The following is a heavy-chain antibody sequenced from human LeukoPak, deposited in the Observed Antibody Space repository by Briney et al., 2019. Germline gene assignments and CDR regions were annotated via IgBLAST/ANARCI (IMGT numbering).Heavy chain of an antibody. V-gene: IGHV3-53*01. CDR1: GFTVSSNY. J-gene: IGHJ6*03. CDR3: ARDFPPWIAARPDYYYMDV. D-gene: IGHD6-6*01. Sequence: PGWSLRLSCAASGFTVSSNYMSWVRQAPGKGLEWVSVIYSGGSTYYADSVKGRFTISRDNSKNTLYLQMNSLRAEDTAVYYCARDFPPWIAARPDYYYMDVWGKGTTVTVSS. CDR2: IYSGGST.